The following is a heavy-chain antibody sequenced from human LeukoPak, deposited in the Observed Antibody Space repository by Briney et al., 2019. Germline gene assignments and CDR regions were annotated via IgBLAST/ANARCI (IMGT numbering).Heavy chain of an antibody. CDR2: IYWDDDK. CDR3: AHCEYCGYQGGNFFDY. D-gene: IGHD5-12*01. J-gene: IGHJ4*02. Sequence: SGPTLVNPTQTLTLTCTFSGFSLSTNEEAVGWIRQPPGKTLEWLALIYWDDDKRYSPSLKNRLTITKDTSKNQVVLTMTNMDPEDTAKYYCAHCEYCGYQGGNFFDYWGQGTPVSVSS. V-gene: IGHV2-5*02. CDR1: GFSLSTNEEA.